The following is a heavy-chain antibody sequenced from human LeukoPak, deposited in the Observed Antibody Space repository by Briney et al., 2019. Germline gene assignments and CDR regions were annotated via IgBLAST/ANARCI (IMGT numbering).Heavy chain of an antibody. Sequence: ASVKVSCKASGYTFTGYYMHWVRQAPGQGLEWMGWINPNSGGTNYAQKFQGRVTMTRDTSISTAYMELSRLRSDDTAVYYCARVAIAALPFNWFDPWGQGTLVTVSS. CDR3: ARVAIAALPFNWFDP. CDR2: INPNSGGT. J-gene: IGHJ5*02. D-gene: IGHD6-6*01. CDR1: GYTFTGYY. V-gene: IGHV1-2*02.